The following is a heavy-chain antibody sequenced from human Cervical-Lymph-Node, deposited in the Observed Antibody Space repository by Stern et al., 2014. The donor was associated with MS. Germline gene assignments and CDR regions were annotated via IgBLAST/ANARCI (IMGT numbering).Heavy chain of an antibody. V-gene: IGHV2-70*04. CDR3: ARVSWSKMDF. J-gene: IGHJ4*02. D-gene: IGHD3-3*01. CDR2: IDWNDEK. CDR1: GFSLSTSGMR. Sequence: QITLKESGPALVKPTQTLTLACTFSGFSLSTSGMRVSWIRQPPGKALEWLARIDWNDEKFYSTSLKARLPISKDTSKNQGVLTMTNMDLRDTATFYCARVSWSKMDFWGQGTLVTVSS.